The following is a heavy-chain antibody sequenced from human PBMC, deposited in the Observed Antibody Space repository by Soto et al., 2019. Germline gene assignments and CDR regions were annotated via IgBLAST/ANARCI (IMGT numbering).Heavy chain of an antibody. Sequence: EVQLVESGGGLAQPGGSLSLSCAASGLTFSNYWMHWVRHAPGKGLVWVSRITPDGRSTSYVDSVRDRFTFSRDNANNTQILQMNSLRGEDTAVYYCVRDTQTGGIYYGFDYWGQGTLVTVSS. D-gene: IGHD1-26*01. J-gene: IGHJ4*01. CDR3: VRDTQTGGIYYGFDY. V-gene: IGHV3-74*01. CDR2: ITPDGRST. CDR1: GLTFSNYW.